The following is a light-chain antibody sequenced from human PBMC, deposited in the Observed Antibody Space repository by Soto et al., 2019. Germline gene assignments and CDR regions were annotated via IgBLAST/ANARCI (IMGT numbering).Light chain of an antibody. Sequence: EIVMTQSPATLSVSPGERATLSCRASQSVSRNLAWYQQKPGQAPRLLIYGASTRATGIPARFSGSGSGTEFTPTNSSLQTEDFSVYYCQQYNNWPPGTFGPGTKVDIK. J-gene: IGKJ3*01. CDR3: QQYNNWPPGT. V-gene: IGKV3-15*01. CDR1: QSVSRN. CDR2: GAS.